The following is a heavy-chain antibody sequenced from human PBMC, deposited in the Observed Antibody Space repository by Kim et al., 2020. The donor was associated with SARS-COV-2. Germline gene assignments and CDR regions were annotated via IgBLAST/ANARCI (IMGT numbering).Heavy chain of an antibody. Sequence: SETLSLTCTVSGGSISSYYWSWNRQPPGKGLEWIGYIYYSGSTNYNPSLKSRVTISVDTSKNQFSLKLSSVTAADTAVYYCARDQITMVRGVIKRWFDPWGQGTLVTVSS. J-gene: IGHJ5*02. CDR2: IYYSGST. V-gene: IGHV4-59*13. D-gene: IGHD3-10*01. CDR1: GGSISSYY. CDR3: ARDQITMVRGVIKRWFDP.